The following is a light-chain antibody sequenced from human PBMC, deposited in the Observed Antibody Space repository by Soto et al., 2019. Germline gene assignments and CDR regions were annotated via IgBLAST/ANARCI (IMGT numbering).Light chain of an antibody. CDR3: SSYTSSTSYV. Sequence: QSVLTQPASVSGSPGQSITISCTGTNSDVGGYNYVSWYQQHPGKAPKLMIYEVSNRPSGVSNRFSGSKSGNTASLTISGLQADDEADYYCSSYTSSTSYVFGTGTKLTVL. CDR1: NSDVGGYNY. CDR2: EVS. J-gene: IGLJ1*01. V-gene: IGLV2-14*01.